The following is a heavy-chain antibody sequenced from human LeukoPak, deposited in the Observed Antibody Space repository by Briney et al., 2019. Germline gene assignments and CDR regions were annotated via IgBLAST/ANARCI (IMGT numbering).Heavy chain of an antibody. CDR1: GFTVSSNY. CDR3: ARDNYDSSGYYTPLDY. D-gene: IGHD3-22*01. J-gene: IGHJ4*02. V-gene: IGHV3-53*01. Sequence: GGSLRLSCAASGFTVSSNYMSWVRQAPGKGLEWVSVIYSGGSTYYADSVKGRFTISRDNSKNTLYLQMSSLRAEDTAVYYCARDNYDSSGYYTPLDYWGQGTLVTVSS. CDR2: IYSGGST.